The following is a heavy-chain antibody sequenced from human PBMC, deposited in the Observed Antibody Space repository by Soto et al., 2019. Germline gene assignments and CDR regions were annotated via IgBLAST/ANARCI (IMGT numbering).Heavy chain of an antibody. CDR3: AHSPPPTVPTSAEYFPH. CDR1: GFSLSTSGVG. D-gene: IGHD4-4*01. V-gene: IGHV2-5*02. Sequence: QITLKESGPTLVKPTQTLTLTCTFSGFSLSTSGVGVGWIRQPPGKALEWLALIYWDDDKRYSPSLKSRLTITKDTSKNQVVLRMTNIDPVDTAKYYCAHSPPPTVPTSAEYFPHWGQGTLVTVSS. J-gene: IGHJ1*01. CDR2: IYWDDDK.